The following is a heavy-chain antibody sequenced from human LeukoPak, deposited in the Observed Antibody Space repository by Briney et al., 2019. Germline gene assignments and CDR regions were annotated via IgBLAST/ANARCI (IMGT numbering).Heavy chain of an antibody. CDR3: ARTWLDV. J-gene: IGHJ6*04. CDR2: ISSRGSNI. Sequence: GGSLRLFCAASGLTFRDYYVSWIRQDPGKGLEWVSYISSRGSNIYYADSVKGRFTISRDNAKNSLYLQMNSLRAEDTAVYYCARTWLDVWGKGTTVTVSS. V-gene: IGHV3-11*01. CDR1: GLTFRDYY. D-gene: IGHD5-12*01.